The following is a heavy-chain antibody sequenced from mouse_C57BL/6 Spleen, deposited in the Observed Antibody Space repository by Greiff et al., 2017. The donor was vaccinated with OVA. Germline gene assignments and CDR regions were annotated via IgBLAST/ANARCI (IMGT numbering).Heavy chain of an antibody. CDR3: ARGGDYGNYFDY. D-gene: IGHD1-1*01. J-gene: IGHJ2*01. CDR1: GFTFSDYG. CDR2: ISSGSSTI. Sequence: EVKLVESGGGLVKPGGSLKLSCAASGFTFSDYGMHWVRQAPEKGLEWVAYISSGSSTIYYADTVKGRFTISRDNAKNTLFLQMTSLRSEDTAMYYGARGGDYGNYFDYWGQGTTLTVSS. V-gene: IGHV5-17*01.